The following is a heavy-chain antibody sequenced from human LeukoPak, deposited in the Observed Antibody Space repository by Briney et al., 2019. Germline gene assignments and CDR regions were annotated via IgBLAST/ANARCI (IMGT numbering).Heavy chain of an antibody. CDR3: ARSYNWNRRGVADY. CDR2: IYTSGST. J-gene: IGHJ4*02. D-gene: IGHD1-20*01. Sequence: TLSLTCTVSGRSISSGSYYWSWIRQPAGKGLECIGRIYTSGSTNYNPSLKSRVTISVDTSKNQFSLKLSSVTAADTAVYYCARSYNWNRRGVADYWGQGTLVTVSS. V-gene: IGHV4-61*02. CDR1: GRSISSGSYY.